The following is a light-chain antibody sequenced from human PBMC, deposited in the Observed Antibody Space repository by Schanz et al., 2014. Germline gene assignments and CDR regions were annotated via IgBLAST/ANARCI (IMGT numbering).Light chain of an antibody. J-gene: IGLJ3*02. CDR3: AAWDDILNAWV. V-gene: IGLV1-44*01. CDR1: SSNIGTNA. CDR2: CNN. Sequence: QSVLTQPPSASGTPGQRVTISCSGGSSNIGTNAVDWYQQFPGGAPHLLMTCNNQQPSAVAARCSGYKSGASASLAISGLQSEDEADYYCAAWDDILNAWVFGGGTKLTVL.